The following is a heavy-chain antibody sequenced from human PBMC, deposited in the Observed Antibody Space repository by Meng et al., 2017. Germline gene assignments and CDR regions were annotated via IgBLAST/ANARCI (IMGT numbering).Heavy chain of an antibody. J-gene: IGHJ5*02. Sequence: VQLGESGGGVGRPGGSLRLSCAASGFTFDDYGMSWVRQAPGKGLEWVSGINWNGGSTGYADSVKGRFTISRDNAKNSLYLQMNSLRAEDTALYYCARGDSSGYYGWFDPWGQGTLVTVSS. CDR2: INWNGGST. V-gene: IGHV3-20*04. CDR1: GFTFDDYG. D-gene: IGHD3-22*01. CDR3: ARGDSSGYYGWFDP.